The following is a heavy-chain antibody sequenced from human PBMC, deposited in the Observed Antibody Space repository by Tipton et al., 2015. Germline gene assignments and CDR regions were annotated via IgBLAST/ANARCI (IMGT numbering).Heavy chain of an antibody. J-gene: IGHJ4*02. CDR3: ARARGRHGGLFDS. D-gene: IGHD4-23*01. V-gene: IGHV4-38-2*01. Sequence: TLSLTCAVSAYSISTDYYWVWIRQPPGKGLEWIGTISHSGNTFYNPSLKSRVTIPADTSKNQFSLRLSSVTAADTAVYYCARARGRHGGLFDSWGQGILVTVSS. CDR1: AYSISTDYY. CDR2: ISHSGNT.